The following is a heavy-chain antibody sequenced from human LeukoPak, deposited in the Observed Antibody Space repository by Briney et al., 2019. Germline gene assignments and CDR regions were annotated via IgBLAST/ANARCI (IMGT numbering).Heavy chain of an antibody. CDR1: GDSVSSNSAA. Sequence: SQTLSLTCAISGDSVSSNSAAWNWIRQSPSRGLEWLGRTYYRSKWYNDYAVSVKSRITINPDTSKNQFSPQLNSVTPEDTAVYYCARDPRIAAAVPRGAFDIWGQGTMVTVSS. D-gene: IGHD6-13*01. CDR3: ARDPRIAAAVPRGAFDI. J-gene: IGHJ3*02. V-gene: IGHV6-1*01. CDR2: TYYRSKWYN.